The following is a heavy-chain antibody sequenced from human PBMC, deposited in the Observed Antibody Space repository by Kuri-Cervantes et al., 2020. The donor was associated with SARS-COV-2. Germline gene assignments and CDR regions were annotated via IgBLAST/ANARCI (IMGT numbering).Heavy chain of an antibody. J-gene: IGHJ3*02. CDR1: GFTFSSYG. CDR2: IRYDGSNK. V-gene: IGHV3-30*02. D-gene: IGHD2-2*01. CDR3: AILGHCSSTSCAPDAFDI. Sequence: GGSLRLSCAASGFTFSSYGMHWVRQAPGKGLEWVAFIRYDGSNKYYADSVKGRFTISRDNSKNSLYLQMNSLRAEDTAVYYCAILGHCSSTSCAPDAFDIWGQGTMVTVSS.